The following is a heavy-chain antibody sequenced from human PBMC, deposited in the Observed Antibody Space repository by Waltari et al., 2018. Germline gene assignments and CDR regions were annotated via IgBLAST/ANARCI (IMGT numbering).Heavy chain of an antibody. J-gene: IGHJ6*03. CDR3: ARRSDYYYYMDV. CDR1: GYSFSTYW. V-gene: IGHV5-51*01. CDR2: VYPCDSGT. Sequence: EVQLVQSGAEVKEPGESLKISCRGSGYSFSTYWIAWVRQTPGKGLEWMGIVYPCDSGTRYSPSFQGQVTISADKSISTAYLQWTSLKASDTAMYYCARRSDYYYYMDVWGKGTTVTVSS.